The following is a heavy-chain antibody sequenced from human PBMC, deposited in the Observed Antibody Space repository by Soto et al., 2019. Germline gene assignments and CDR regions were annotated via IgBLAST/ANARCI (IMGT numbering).Heavy chain of an antibody. CDR1: GFTFTSYA. Sequence: PGGSLRLSCATSGFTFTSYAMSWVRQAPGKGLEWVAVIWYDGSNKYYADSVKGRFTISRDNSHNTLYLQMNSLRADDTAVYYCARSPAGYSYGYGADYWGQGTLVTVSS. V-gene: IGHV3-33*08. D-gene: IGHD5-18*01. CDR3: ARSPAGYSYGYGADY. CDR2: IWYDGSNK. J-gene: IGHJ4*02.